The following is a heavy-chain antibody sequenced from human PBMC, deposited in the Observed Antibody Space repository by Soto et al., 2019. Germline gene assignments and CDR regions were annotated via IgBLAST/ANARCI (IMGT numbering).Heavy chain of an antibody. V-gene: IGHV3-23*01. Sequence: PGGSLRLSCAASGLKFSNYAMSWVRQAPGKGLEWVSLISATGGGTYYADSVKGRFTISRDNAKNTLYLQMNSLRAEDTAVYYCVLRNWFDPWGQGTLVTVSS. J-gene: IGHJ5*02. CDR2: ISATGGGT. CDR3: VLRNWFDP. D-gene: IGHD3-16*01. CDR1: GLKFSNYA.